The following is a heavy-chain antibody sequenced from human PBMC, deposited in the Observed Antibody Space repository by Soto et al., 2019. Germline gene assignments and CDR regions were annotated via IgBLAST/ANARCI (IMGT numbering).Heavy chain of an antibody. CDR3: AKGELGTTGTVYGY. CDR1: GFTFSSYG. V-gene: IGHV3-30*18. D-gene: IGHD1-1*01. J-gene: IGHJ4*02. CDR2: ISYDGSNK. Sequence: PGGSLRLSCAASGFTFSSYGMHWVRQAPGKGLEWVAVISYDGSNKYYADSVKGRFTISRDNSKNTLYLQMNSLRAEDTAVYYCAKGELGTTGTVYGYWGQGTLVTVS.